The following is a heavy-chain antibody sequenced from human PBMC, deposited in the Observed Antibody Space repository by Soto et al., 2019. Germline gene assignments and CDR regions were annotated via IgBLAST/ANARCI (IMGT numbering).Heavy chain of an antibody. D-gene: IGHD1-26*01. CDR1: GFTLTTYT. J-gene: IGHJ4*02. CDR3: AREDGVVGATSAFDY. CDR2: INGRGNYK. V-gene: IGHV3-21*01. Sequence: PGGSLRLSCAASGFTLTTYTMNWVRQAPGMGLEWVSSINGRGNYKYYTDSVEGRFTISRDNVQNSLYLQMNSLRAEDTAVYYCAREDGVVGATSAFDYWGQGTLVTVSS.